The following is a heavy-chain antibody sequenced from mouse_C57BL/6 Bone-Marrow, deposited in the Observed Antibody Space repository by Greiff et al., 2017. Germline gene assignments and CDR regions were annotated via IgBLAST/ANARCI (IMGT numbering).Heavy chain of an antibody. CDR3: AKRDDYDGYAMDY. D-gene: IGHD2-4*01. CDR2: IWSGGST. CDR1: GFSLTSYG. Sequence: VQLQESGPGLVQPSQSLSITCTVSGFSLTSYGVHWVRQPPGKGLEWLGVIWSGGSTDYTAAFISRLSISKDNSKSQVFFKMNSLQADDTAIYYCAKRDDYDGYAMDYWGQGTSVTVSS. J-gene: IGHJ4*01. V-gene: IGHV2-4*01.